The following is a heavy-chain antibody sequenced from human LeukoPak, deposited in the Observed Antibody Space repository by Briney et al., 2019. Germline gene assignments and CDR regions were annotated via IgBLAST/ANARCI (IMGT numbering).Heavy chain of an antibody. V-gene: IGHV3-7*01. CDR3: ARDRGWQSFDY. J-gene: IGHJ4*02. CDR2: IKLDGSDK. CDR1: GFIFSTYW. Sequence: GGSLRLSCAASGFIFSTYWMTWVRQFPGKGLERVANIKLDGSDKYYVDSVKGRFTISRDNAKNSLYLQMNSLRAEDTAVYYCARDRGWQSFDYWGQGTLVTVS. D-gene: IGHD3-10*01.